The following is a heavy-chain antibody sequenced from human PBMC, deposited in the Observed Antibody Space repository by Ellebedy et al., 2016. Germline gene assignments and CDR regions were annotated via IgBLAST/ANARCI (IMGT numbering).Heavy chain of an antibody. CDR2: ISSSGSTI. J-gene: IGHJ4*02. CDR3: AREVGYSSRNFDY. Sequence: GESLKISXAASGFTFSDYYMSWIRQAPGKGLEWVSYISSSGSTIYYADSVKGRFTISRDNAKNSLYLQMNSLRAEDTAVYYCAREVGYSSRNFDYWGQGTLVTVSS. CDR1: GFTFSDYY. D-gene: IGHD6-13*01. V-gene: IGHV3-11*01.